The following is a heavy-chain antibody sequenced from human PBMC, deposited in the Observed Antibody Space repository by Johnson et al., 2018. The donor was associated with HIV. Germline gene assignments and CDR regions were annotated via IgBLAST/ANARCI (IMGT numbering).Heavy chain of an antibody. Sequence: VQLVESGGGLVQSGGSLRLSCAASGFTFSGYWMTWVRQAPWKVLEWVANIKEDGSEKYYVDSVKGRFTISRDNAKNSLSLQMNSLRAEDTAVYYCAGALEVRGVDAFDVWGQGTVVTVSS. CDR2: IKEDGSEK. V-gene: IGHV3-7*01. J-gene: IGHJ3*01. CDR1: GFTFSGYW. D-gene: IGHD3-10*01. CDR3: AGALEVRGVDAFDV.